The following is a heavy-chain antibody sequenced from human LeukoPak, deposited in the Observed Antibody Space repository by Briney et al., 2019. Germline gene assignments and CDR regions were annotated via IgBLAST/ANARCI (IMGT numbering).Heavy chain of an antibody. J-gene: IGHJ6*02. CDR3: ARFRIRAPHYYYYGMDV. CDR2: IKQDGSEK. Sequence: GGSLRLSCAASGFTFSSYWMSWVRQAPGKGLEWVANIKQDGSEKYYVDSVKGRFTISRDNAKNSLYLQMNSLRAEDTAVYYCARFRIRAPHYYYYGMDVWGQGTTVTVSS. V-gene: IGHV3-7*01. CDR1: GFTFSSYW.